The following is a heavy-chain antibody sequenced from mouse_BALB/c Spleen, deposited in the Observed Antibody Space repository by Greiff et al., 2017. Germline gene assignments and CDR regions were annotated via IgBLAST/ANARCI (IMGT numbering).Heavy chain of an antibody. CDR1: GYTFTSYW. V-gene: IGHV1-7*01. CDR3: ARGQLGPWFAY. CDR2: INPSTGYT. J-gene: IGHJ3*01. D-gene: IGHD3-2*01. Sequence: VKLQESGAELAKPGASVKMSCKASGYTFTSYWMHWVKQRPGPGLEWIGYINPSTGYTEYNQKFKDKATLTADKSSSTAYMQLSSLTSEDSAVYYCARGQLGPWFAYWGQGTLVTVSA.